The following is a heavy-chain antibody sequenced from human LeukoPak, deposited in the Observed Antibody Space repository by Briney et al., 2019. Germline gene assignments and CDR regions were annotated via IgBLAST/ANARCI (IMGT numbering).Heavy chain of an antibody. CDR1: GFTFSSYE. CDR2: ISSSGTTI. D-gene: IGHD7-27*01. V-gene: IGHV3-48*03. J-gene: IGHJ4*02. Sequence: SGGSLRLSCAASGFTFSSYELNWVRQAPGKGLEWISYISSSGTTIYYTDSVKGRFTISRDNAKNSLYLRMNSLRAEDTAVYYCARGLGKGAYWGQGTLVTVSS. CDR3: ARGLGKGAY.